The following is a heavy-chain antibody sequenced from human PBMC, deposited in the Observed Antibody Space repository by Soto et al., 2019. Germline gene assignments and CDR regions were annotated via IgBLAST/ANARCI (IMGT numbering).Heavy chain of an antibody. CDR3: ARLNIVVVPAAKNWFDP. D-gene: IGHD2-2*01. CDR2: IYPGDSDT. Sequence: LKISCKGSGYSFTSYWIGWVRQMPGKGLEWMGIIYPGDSDTRYSPSFQGQVTISADKSISTAYLQWSSLKASDTAMYYCARLNIVVVPAAKNWFDPWGQGTLVTVSS. J-gene: IGHJ5*02. V-gene: IGHV5-51*01. CDR1: GYSFTSYW.